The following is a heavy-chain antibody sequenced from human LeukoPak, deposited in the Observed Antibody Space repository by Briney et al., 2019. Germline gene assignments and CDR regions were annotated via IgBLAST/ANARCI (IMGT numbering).Heavy chain of an antibody. V-gene: IGHV4-59*01. D-gene: IGHD3-22*01. CDR2: IYYSGST. Sequence: SETLSLTCTDSGDSISSYYWSWIRQPPGEGLEWIGYIYYSGSTNYNPSLKSRVTISVDTSKNQFSLKLSSVTAADTAVYYCARDRYYDSSGWGNDAFDIWGQGTMVTVSS. CDR1: GDSISSYY. CDR3: ARDRYYDSSGWGNDAFDI. J-gene: IGHJ3*02.